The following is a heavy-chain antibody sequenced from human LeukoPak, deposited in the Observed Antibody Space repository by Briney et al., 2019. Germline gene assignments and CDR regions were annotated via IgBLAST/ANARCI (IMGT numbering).Heavy chain of an antibody. CDR1: GGSFSGYY. V-gene: IGHV4-34*01. J-gene: IGHJ4*02. CDR3: ARAPYYDSSGYYYSFDY. D-gene: IGHD3-22*01. CDR2: INHSGST. Sequence: SETLFLTCAVYGGSFSGYYWSWIRQPPGKGLEWIGEINHSGSTNYNPSLKSRVTISVDTSKNQFSLKLSSVTAADTAVYYCARAPYYDSSGYYYSFDYWGQGTLVTVSS.